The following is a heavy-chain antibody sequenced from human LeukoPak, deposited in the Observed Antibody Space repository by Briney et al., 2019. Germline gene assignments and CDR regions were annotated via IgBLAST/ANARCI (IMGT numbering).Heavy chain of an antibody. D-gene: IGHD4-17*01. J-gene: IGHJ4*02. CDR3: ARDLFVLGTGDPALGY. V-gene: IGHV4-59*12. CDR2: IYYSGST. CDR1: GGSISSYY. Sequence: SETLSLTCTVSGGSISSYYWSWIRQPPGKGLEWIGYIYYSGSTNYNPSLKSRVTISVDTSKNQFSLKLSSVTAADTAVYYCARDLFVLGTGDPALGYWGQGTLVTVSS.